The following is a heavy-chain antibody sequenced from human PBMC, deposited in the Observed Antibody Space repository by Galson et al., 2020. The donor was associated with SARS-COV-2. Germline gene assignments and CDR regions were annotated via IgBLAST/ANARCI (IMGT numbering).Heavy chain of an antibody. J-gene: IGHJ3*01. D-gene: IGHD2-21*02. Sequence: GESLKISCEASGFVFRSYWMHWIRQAPGKGPEWVSRINADGRHTHYGDSVKGRFTISRDNAKNTVYLQMNSLRAEDTAVYFCARVPYCGPDCYSGEQLDFWGQGTLVTVSS. CDR3: ARVPYCGPDCYSGEQLDF. CDR1: GFVFRSYW. V-gene: IGHV3-74*01. CDR2: INADGRHT.